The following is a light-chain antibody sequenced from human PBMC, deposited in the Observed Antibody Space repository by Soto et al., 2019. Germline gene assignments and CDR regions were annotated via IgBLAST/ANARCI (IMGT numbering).Light chain of an antibody. J-gene: IGKJ4*01. CDR1: QGISSY. Sequence: DIQLTQSPSFLSASVGDRVTITCRASQGISSYLAWYQQKPGKAPKLLIYAASTLQSGVPSRFXGSVSGTEFTLTISSLQPEDFATYYCQQLNSYPFLPFGGGTKVEIK. CDR2: AAS. V-gene: IGKV1-9*01. CDR3: QQLNSYPFLP.